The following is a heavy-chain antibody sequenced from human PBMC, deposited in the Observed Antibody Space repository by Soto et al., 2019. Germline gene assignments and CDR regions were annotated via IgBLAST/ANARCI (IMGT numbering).Heavy chain of an antibody. Sequence: PGESLKISCKGSGYSFSNYWIARLRQMPGKGLEWMGIIYPAASDARYSPSFQGQVTISVDNSISTAYLQWSSLQASDTAMYYCARLLCLSTSCYAGSRHFFDYWGQGALVTVSS. CDR1: GYSFSNYW. CDR2: IYPAASDA. CDR3: ARLLCLSTSCYAGSRHFFDY. J-gene: IGHJ4*02. V-gene: IGHV5-51*01. D-gene: IGHD2-2*01.